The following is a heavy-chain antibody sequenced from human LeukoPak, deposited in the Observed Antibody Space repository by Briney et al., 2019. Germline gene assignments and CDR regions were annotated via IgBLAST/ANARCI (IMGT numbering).Heavy chain of an antibody. V-gene: IGHV4-34*01. CDR3: ARDRRDGYNSVDY. D-gene: IGHD5-12*01. Sequence: SETLSLTCAVYGGSFSGYYWSWIRQPPGKGLEWIGEINHSGSTNYNPSLKSRVTISVDTSKNQFSLELSSVTAADTAVYYCARDRRDGYNSVDYWGQGTLVTVSS. CDR1: GGSFSGYY. J-gene: IGHJ4*02. CDR2: INHSGST.